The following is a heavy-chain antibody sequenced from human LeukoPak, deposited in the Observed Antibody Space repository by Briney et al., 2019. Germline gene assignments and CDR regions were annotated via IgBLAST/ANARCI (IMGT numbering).Heavy chain of an antibody. CDR1: GGSFSGYY. CDR3: ARDGDYGLDY. V-gene: IGHV4-34*01. CDR2: INHSGST. J-gene: IGHJ4*02. D-gene: IGHD4-17*01. Sequence: PSETLSLTCAVYGGSFSGYYWSWIRQPPGKGLEWIGEINHSGSTNYNPSLKSRVTISVDTSKNQFSLKLSSVTAADTAVYYCARDGDYGLDYWGQGTLVTVSS.